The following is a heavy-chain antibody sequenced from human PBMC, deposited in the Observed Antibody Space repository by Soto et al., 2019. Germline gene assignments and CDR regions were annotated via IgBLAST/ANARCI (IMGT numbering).Heavy chain of an antibody. CDR3: ARGNSWAIPWFGELTQSLRYYYYMDV. CDR2: MNPNSGNT. D-gene: IGHD3-10*01. CDR1: GYTFTSYD. V-gene: IGHV1-8*01. Sequence: ASVKVSCKASGYTFTSYDINWVRQATGQGLEWMGWMNPNSGNTGYAQKFQGRVTMTRNTSISTAYMELSSLRSEDTAVYYCARGNSWAIPWFGELTQSLRYYYYMDVWGKGTTVTVSS. J-gene: IGHJ6*03.